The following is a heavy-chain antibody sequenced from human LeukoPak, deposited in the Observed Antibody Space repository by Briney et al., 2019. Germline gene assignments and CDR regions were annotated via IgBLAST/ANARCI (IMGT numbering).Heavy chain of an antibody. CDR1: GFTFSSYA. Sequence: PGRPLRLSCAASGFTFSSYAMHWVRQAPGKGLEWVAVISYDGSNKYYADSVKGRFTISRDNSKNTLYLQMNSLRAEDTAVYYCARAGGSLWRYFDYWGQGTLVTVSS. V-gene: IGHV3-30-3*01. J-gene: IGHJ4*02. CDR2: ISYDGSNK. D-gene: IGHD3-16*01. CDR3: ARAGGSLWRYFDY.